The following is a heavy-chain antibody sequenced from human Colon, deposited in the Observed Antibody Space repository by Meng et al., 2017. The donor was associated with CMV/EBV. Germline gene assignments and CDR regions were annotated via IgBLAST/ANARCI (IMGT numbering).Heavy chain of an antibody. D-gene: IGHD2-15*01. CDR1: GFTFDNYA. J-gene: IGHJ6*02. CDR2: IVGGGGSRT. V-gene: IGHV3-23*01. Sequence: GESLKLSCATSGFTFDNYAMSWVRQAPGKGLEWVSAIVGGGGSRTYYADSVKGRFTISRDNSKSTLYLQINSARVEDTAVYYCAKREYCSGSSCYTLNYYYYAVDVWGQGTTVTVSS. CDR3: AKREYCSGSSCYTLNYYYYAVDV.